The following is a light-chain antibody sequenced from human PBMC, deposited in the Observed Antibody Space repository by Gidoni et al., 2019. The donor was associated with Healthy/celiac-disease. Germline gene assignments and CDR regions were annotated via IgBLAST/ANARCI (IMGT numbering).Light chain of an antibody. Sequence: AIQLTQSQSSLSASVGDRVTITCRASQGISSALAWYQQKPGKAPKLLIYDASSLESVVPSRFSGSGSGTDFTLTISSLQPEDFATYYCQQFNSYPYTFGQGTKLEIK. CDR2: DAS. CDR3: QQFNSYPYT. V-gene: IGKV1-13*02. J-gene: IGKJ2*01. CDR1: QGISSA.